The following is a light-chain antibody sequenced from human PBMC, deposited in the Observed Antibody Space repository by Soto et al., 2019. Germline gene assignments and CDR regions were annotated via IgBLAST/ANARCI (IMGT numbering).Light chain of an antibody. CDR2: RNN. CDR3: AAWDDSLIGTVV. J-gene: IGLJ2*01. V-gene: IGLV1-47*01. Sequence: QSVLTQPHSASGTPGQRVTISCSGSSSNIGSNYVYWYQQLPGTAPKLLIYRNNQRPSGVPDRFSGSKSGTSASLAISGLRSEDEADYYCAAWDDSLIGTVVFGGGTKLTVL. CDR1: SSNIGSNY.